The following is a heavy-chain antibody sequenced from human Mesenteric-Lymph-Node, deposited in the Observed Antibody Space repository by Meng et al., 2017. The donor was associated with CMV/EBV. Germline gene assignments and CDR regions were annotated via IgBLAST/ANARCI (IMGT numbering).Heavy chain of an antibody. CDR2: IHYSGST. D-gene: IGHD6-13*01. Sequence: CTVSCGSISSSSYYWSWIRQHPGKGLEWIGYIHYSGSTYYNPSLKSRLTISVDTSKSQFSLNLSSVTAADTAMYYCASSSWSLYYFDYWGQGTLVTVSS. CDR1: CGSISSSSYY. V-gene: IGHV4-31*03. J-gene: IGHJ4*01. CDR3: ASSSWSLYYFDY.